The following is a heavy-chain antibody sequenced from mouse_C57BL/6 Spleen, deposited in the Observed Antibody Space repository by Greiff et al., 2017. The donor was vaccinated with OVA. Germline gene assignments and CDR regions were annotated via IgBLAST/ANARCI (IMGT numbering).Heavy chain of an antibody. CDR3: ASSSVYGSSFDFDY. Sequence: QVQLQQSGPGLVQPSQSLSITCTVSGFSLTSYGVHWVRQSPGQGLEWLGVIWRGGGTDYNAAFISRLSIGKHNANSQAFFEINRLQGDDTAIYYGASSSVYGSSFDFDYWGQGTTLTVSS. V-gene: IGHV2-2*01. J-gene: IGHJ2*01. CDR1: GFSLTSYG. CDR2: IWRGGGT. D-gene: IGHD1-1*01.